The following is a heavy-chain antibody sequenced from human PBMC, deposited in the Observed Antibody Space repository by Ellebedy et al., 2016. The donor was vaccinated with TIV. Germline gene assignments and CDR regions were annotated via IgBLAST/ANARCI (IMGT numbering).Heavy chain of an antibody. V-gene: IGHV3-30-3*01. CDR2: ISYDGSNT. D-gene: IGHD2-2*03. J-gene: IGHJ4*02. Sequence: GGSLRLSCAASGFTFTNYAMHWVRQAPGRGLEWVAIISYDGSNTYYRDSVKGRFTISRDNSKNTLYLQMNRLRAEDTAVYYCTRDMKSMDFDYWGQGTLVTVSS. CDR1: GFTFTNYA. CDR3: TRDMKSMDFDY.